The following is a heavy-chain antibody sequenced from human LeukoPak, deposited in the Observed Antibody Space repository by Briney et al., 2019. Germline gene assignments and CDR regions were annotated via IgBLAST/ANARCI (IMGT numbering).Heavy chain of an antibody. CDR2: INPADGSS. V-gene: IGHV1-46*01. CDR1: GNTFTNCY. Sequence: ASVKVSCKASGNTFTNCYVHWVRQAPGQGLEWVGIINPADGSSASAQHFQDRLTMTTDTSTSTVYMSLSSLTSEDTAVYYCAREVAKTSFDCWGQGTLVTVSS. D-gene: IGHD5-12*01. CDR3: AREVAKTSFDC. J-gene: IGHJ4*02.